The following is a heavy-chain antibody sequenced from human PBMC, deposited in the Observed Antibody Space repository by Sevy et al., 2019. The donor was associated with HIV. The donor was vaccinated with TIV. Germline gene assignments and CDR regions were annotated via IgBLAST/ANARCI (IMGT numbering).Heavy chain of an antibody. V-gene: IGHV3-11*01. J-gene: IGHJ2*01. D-gene: IGHD4-17*01. Sequence: GGSLRLSCAASGFTFSDYYMSWIRQAPGKGLEWVSYISSSGSTIYYADSVKGRFTISRDNAKNSLYLQMNSLRAEDTAVYYCARVLLRGDYPTLKHWYFDLWGRGTLVTVSS. CDR1: GFTFSDYY. CDR3: ARVLLRGDYPTLKHWYFDL. CDR2: ISSSGSTI.